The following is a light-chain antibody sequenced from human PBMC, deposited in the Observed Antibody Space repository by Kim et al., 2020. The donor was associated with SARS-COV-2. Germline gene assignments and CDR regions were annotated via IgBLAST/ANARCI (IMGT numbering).Light chain of an antibody. V-gene: IGLV1-47*01. CDR3: AALTDRVNGPV. CDR2: THN. CDR1: SSNIDGIY. J-gene: IGLJ3*02. Sequence: QSVLTQPPSASGTPGQRVAISCSGSSSNIDGIYVSWYQQFPGTAPKLLIYTHNQRPSGVRDRFSGSKSGTSASLAIDVLRSDDEAFYYCAALTDRVNGPVFGGGTQLTVL.